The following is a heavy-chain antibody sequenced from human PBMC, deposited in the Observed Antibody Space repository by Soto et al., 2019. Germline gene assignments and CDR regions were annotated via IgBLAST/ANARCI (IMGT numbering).Heavy chain of an antibody. D-gene: IGHD3-3*01. CDR1: GGSISSYY. CDR2: IYYSGST. Sequence: QVQLQESGPGLVKPSETLSLTCTVSGGSISSYYWSWIRQPPGKGLEWIGYIYYSGSTNYNPSLKRRVTISVDTSKNQFSLKLSSVTAADTAVYYCARIGGLGNYDFWSGYYGDPYYYYMDVWGKGTTVTVSS. J-gene: IGHJ6*03. V-gene: IGHV4-59*01. CDR3: ARIGGLGNYDFWSGYYGDPYYYYMDV.